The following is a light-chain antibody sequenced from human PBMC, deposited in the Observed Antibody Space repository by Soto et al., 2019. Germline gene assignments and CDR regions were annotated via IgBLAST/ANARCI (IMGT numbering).Light chain of an antibody. J-gene: IGLJ2*01. CDR1: SSNIGSNI. Sequence: QSVLTQPPSASGTPGQRVTISCSGSSSNIGSNIVNWYQQLPGTAPKLLIYSNHQRPSGVPDRFSGSKSGTSASLAISGLQSDDEADYYCAAWDGSLNGVVFGGGTKVTVL. V-gene: IGLV1-44*01. CDR2: SNH. CDR3: AAWDGSLNGVV.